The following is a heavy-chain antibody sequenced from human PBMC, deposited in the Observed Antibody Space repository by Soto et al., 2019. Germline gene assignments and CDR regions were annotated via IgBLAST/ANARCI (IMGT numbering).Heavy chain of an antibody. V-gene: IGHV4-30-4*01. CDR3: ARTPGYYDSSGYPPLFDY. J-gene: IGHJ4*02. Sequence: QVQLQESGPGLVKPSQTLSLTCTVSGGSISSGDYYWSWIRQPPGKGLEWIGYIYYSGSTYYNPFLKSRVTISVDTSKNQFPLKLSSVTAADTAVYYCARTPGYYDSSGYPPLFDYWGQGTLVTVSS. CDR2: IYYSGST. D-gene: IGHD3-22*01. CDR1: GGSISSGDYY.